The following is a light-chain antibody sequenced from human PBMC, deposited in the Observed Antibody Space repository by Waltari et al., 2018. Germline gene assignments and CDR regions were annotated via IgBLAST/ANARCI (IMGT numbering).Light chain of an antibody. CDR1: QSLVYRDEKTY. CDR3: MQGTHWPRT. J-gene: IGKJ1*01. V-gene: IGKV2-30*01. CDR2: KVS. Sequence: DVVTTQSPLSLLSILGQPASICCRASQSLVYRDEKTYLNWCQQRPGQPPRRLIYKVSERYSGVPDRFSGSGSGTTFPLKINRVEAEDVGVSYCMQGTHWPRTFGQGTKVQIK.